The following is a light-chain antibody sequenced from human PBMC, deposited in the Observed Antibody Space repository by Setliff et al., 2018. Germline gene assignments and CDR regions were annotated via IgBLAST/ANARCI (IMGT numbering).Light chain of an antibody. V-gene: IGLV2-14*03. J-gene: IGLJ1*01. CDR1: SRDVGAHDF. Sequence: QSALTQPASVSESPGQSITISCTGTSRDVGAHDFVSWYQQRPGKAPKLIIYYVNNRPSGVSNRFSGSKSGNTASLTISGLQPEDEADYYCCSYTGTETPYVFGIGTKVTVL. CDR2: YVN. CDR3: CSYTGTETPYV.